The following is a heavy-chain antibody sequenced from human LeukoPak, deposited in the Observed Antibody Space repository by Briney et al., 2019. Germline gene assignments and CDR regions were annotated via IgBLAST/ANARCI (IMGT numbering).Heavy chain of an antibody. D-gene: IGHD7-27*01. CDR1: GYTFTNYY. CDR2: IIPILGIA. J-gene: IGHJ4*02. V-gene: IGHV1-69*04. Sequence: GASVKVSCKASGYTFTNYYMHWVRQAPGQGLEWMGRIIPILGIANYAQKFQGRVTITADKSTSTAYMELSSLRSEDTAVYYCARGLGYLDYWGQGTLVTVSS. CDR3: ARGLGYLDY.